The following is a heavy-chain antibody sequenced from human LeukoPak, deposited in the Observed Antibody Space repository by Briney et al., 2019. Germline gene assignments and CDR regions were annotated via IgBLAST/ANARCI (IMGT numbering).Heavy chain of an antibody. Sequence: GGSLRLSCAGSGFSFSSYGMNWVRQAPGKGLEWVSYISSISYSIYYADSVKGRFTISRDNAKNSLYLQMNSLRAEDTAVYYCAREGAIAAAGTGDYYYYYYMDVWGKGTTVTVSS. D-gene: IGHD6-13*01. CDR2: ISSISYSI. V-gene: IGHV3-48*01. J-gene: IGHJ6*03. CDR3: AREGAIAAAGTGDYYYYYYMDV. CDR1: GFSFSSYG.